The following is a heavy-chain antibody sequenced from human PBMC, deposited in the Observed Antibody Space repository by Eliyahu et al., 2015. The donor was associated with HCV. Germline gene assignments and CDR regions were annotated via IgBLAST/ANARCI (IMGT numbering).Heavy chain of an antibody. CDR1: GFSISRYW. Sequence: EEQLVESGGGLVQPGGSLRLSCEASGFSISRYWMNWVRRAPGKGLVWVAHINSDGSDTNYADSVKGRFTISRDNAKNTLYLQMNDVRVEDTALYYCVRDGMGSLPYDFWGQGTQVTVSS. J-gene: IGHJ4*02. CDR3: VRDGMGSLPYDF. CDR2: INSDGSDT. V-gene: IGHV3-74*01. D-gene: IGHD1-26*01.